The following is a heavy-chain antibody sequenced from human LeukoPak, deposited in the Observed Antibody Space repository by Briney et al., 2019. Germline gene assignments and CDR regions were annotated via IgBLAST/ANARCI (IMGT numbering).Heavy chain of an antibody. Sequence: GGSLRLSRAASGFTFSGYWMSWVRQAPGKGLEWVANIKQDGREKYYVDSVKGRFTISRDNAKNSLYLQMNSLRAEDTAVYYCAELGITMIGGVWGKGTTVTISS. CDR1: GFTFSGYW. J-gene: IGHJ6*04. V-gene: IGHV3-7*01. CDR2: IKQDGREK. CDR3: AELGITMIGGV. D-gene: IGHD3-10*02.